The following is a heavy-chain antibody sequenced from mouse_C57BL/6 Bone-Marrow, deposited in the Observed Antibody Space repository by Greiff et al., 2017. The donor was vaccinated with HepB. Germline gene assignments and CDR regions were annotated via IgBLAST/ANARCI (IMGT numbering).Heavy chain of an antibody. CDR1: GFTFSDYG. CDR3: AKTTVVPFAY. D-gene: IGHD1-1*01. V-gene: IGHV5-17*01. Sequence: EVQLQESGGGLVKPGGSLKLSCAASGFTFSDYGMHWVRQAPEKGLEWVAYISSGSSTIYYADTVKGRFTISRDNAKNTLFLQMTSLRAEDTAMYYCAKTTVVPFAYWGQGTLVTVST. J-gene: IGHJ3*01. CDR2: ISSGSSTI.